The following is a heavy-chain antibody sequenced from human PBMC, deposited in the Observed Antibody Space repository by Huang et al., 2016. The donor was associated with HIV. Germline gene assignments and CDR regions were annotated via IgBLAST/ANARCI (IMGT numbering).Heavy chain of an antibody. V-gene: IGHV3-30*18. D-gene: IGHD3-22*01. CDR2: ISYDGSSK. CDR1: RFTFSKFA. J-gene: IGHJ3*02. Sequence: QVQLVESGGGVVRPGRSLRLSCAASRFTFSKFAMHWVRPAPGKGLEWMAVISYDGSSKHYADSVTGRLTISRDNSNNTLYLQMNSLTVEDTAVYYCTKGHYYDTNGYVAFDIWGQGTMVTVSS. CDR3: TKGHYYDTNGYVAFDI.